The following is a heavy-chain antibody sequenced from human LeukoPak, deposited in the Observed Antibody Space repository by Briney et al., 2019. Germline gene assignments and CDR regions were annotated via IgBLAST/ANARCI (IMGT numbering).Heavy chain of an antibody. Sequence: PGGSLRLSCAASGFTFSNYGMSWVRQAPGKGLEWVSVISGSGGSTYYADSVKGRFTISRDNSKNTLYLQMNSLRAEDTAVYYCAKDGGFYGSRDYFDCWGQGTLVTVSS. CDR2: ISGSGGST. J-gene: IGHJ4*02. CDR1: GFTFSNYG. D-gene: IGHD3-10*01. V-gene: IGHV3-23*01. CDR3: AKDGGFYGSRDYFDC.